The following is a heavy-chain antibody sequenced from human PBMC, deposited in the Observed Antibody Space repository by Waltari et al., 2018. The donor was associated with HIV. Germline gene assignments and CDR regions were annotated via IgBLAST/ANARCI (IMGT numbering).Heavy chain of an antibody. CDR3: ARPRYASGSAMFYGMDV. V-gene: IGHV3-30*14. CDR2: MSYDGRTK. CDR1: GFPFDVYS. D-gene: IGHD3-10*01. Sequence: QVQLVESGGGVVHPGKSLRLSCAVSGFPFDVYSMLWVRRAPGKGLEWVAVMSYDGRTKSFADSVTGRFTVFRDNSKNTLFLQMSSLKAEDSGVYYCARPRYASGSAMFYGMDVWGQGTTVTVSS. J-gene: IGHJ6*02.